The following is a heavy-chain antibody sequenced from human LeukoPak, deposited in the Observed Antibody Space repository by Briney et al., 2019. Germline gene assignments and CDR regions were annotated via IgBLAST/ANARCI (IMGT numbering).Heavy chain of an antibody. D-gene: IGHD6-19*01. CDR1: GGSINSGGHY. V-gene: IGHV4-31*03. Sequence: PSQTLSLTCTVSGGSINSGGHYWSWIRQHPGKGLEWIGYINYSGSTYYNPSLKSRVTISVDTSKNQFSLKLSSVTAADTAVYYCARLGYSSGRGFDYWGQGTLVTVSS. CDR3: ARLGYSSGRGFDY. J-gene: IGHJ4*02. CDR2: INYSGST.